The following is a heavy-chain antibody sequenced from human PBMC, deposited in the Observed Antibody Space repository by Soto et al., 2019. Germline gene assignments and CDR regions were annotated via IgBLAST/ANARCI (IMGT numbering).Heavy chain of an antibody. V-gene: IGHV1-18*04. Sequence: QVHLVQSGAEAKKPGASVKVSCKASNYTFINYGIGWVRQAPGQGLEWMGWVSPSYGKTYYAHKFQGRVTMTTDTSTGTVYMDLRSLRSDDTAVYFCAREGGPLATLPDNCVDSWGQGTLVTVSS. CDR2: VSPSYGKT. D-gene: IGHD2-15*01. J-gene: IGHJ5*01. CDR3: AREGGPLATLPDNCVDS. CDR1: NYTFINYG.